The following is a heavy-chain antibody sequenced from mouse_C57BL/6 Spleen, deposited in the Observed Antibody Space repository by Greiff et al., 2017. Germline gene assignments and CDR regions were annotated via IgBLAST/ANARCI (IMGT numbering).Heavy chain of an antibody. CDR2: ISDGGSYT. J-gene: IGHJ2*01. CDR1: GFTFSSYA. D-gene: IGHD1-1*01. CDR3: ARDSVVFDY. V-gene: IGHV5-4*01. Sequence: EVKLVESGGGLVKPGGSLKLSCAASGFTFSSYATSWVRQTPEKRLEWVATISDGGSYTYYPDNVKGRFTISRDNAKNNLYLQMSHLKSEDTAMYYCARDSVVFDYWGQGTTLTVSS.